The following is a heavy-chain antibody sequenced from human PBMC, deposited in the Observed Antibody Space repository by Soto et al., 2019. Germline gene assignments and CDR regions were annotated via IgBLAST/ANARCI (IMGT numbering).Heavy chain of an antibody. Sequence: SVKVSCKASGVTFSSYAISWVRQSPGQGLEWMGGIIPIFGTANYAQKFQGRVTITADESTSTAYMELSSLRSEDTAVYYCASGAPSYDSTPNYWGQGTLVTVSS. CDR3: ASGAPSYDSTPNY. V-gene: IGHV1-69*13. J-gene: IGHJ4*02. D-gene: IGHD3-22*01. CDR2: IIPIFGTA. CDR1: GVTFSSYA.